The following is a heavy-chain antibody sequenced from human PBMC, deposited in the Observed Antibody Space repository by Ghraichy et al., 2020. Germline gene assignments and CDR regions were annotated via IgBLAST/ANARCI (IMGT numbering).Heavy chain of an antibody. CDR1: GGSISSYY. CDR2: IYTSGST. Sequence: SETLSLTCTVSGGSISSYYWSWIRQPAGKGLEWIGRIYTSGSTNYNPSLKSRVTMSVDTSKNQFSLKLSSVTAADTAVYYCARGPIEDYYDSSGYYPYYFDYWGQGTLVTVSS. CDR3: ARGPIEDYYDSSGYYPYYFDY. D-gene: IGHD3-22*01. J-gene: IGHJ4*02. V-gene: IGHV4-4*07.